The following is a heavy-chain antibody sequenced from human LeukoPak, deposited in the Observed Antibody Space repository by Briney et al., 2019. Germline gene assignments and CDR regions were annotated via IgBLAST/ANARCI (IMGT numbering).Heavy chain of an antibody. D-gene: IGHD4-11*01. CDR1: GYTFTSYG. J-gene: IGHJ4*02. Sequence: ASVKVSCKASGYTFTSYGIRWVRQAPGQGLEWMGWISAYNGNTNYAQRLQGRVTMTTDTSTSTAYMELRSLRSDDTAVYYCARGRRGDYSNYGQLDYWGQGTLVTVSS. CDR3: ARGRRGDYSNYGQLDY. CDR2: ISAYNGNT. V-gene: IGHV1-18*01.